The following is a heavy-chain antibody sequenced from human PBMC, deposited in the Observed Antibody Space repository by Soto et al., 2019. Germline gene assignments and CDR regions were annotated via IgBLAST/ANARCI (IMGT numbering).Heavy chain of an antibody. CDR3: ARDRGYSYGLHAFDI. Sequence: GASVKVSCKASGGTFSSYTISWVRQAPGQGLEWMGRIIPILGIANYAQKFQGRVTITADKSTSTAYMELSSLRSEDTAVYYCARDRGYSYGLHAFDIWGQGTMVTVSS. CDR1: GGTFSSYT. CDR2: IIPILGIA. V-gene: IGHV1-69*04. D-gene: IGHD5-18*01. J-gene: IGHJ3*02.